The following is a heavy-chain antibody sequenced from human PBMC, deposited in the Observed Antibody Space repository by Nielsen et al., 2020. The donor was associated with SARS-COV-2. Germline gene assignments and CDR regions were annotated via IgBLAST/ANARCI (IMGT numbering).Heavy chain of an antibody. J-gene: IGHJ4*02. Sequence: SETLSLTCAVYGGSFSGYYWSWIRQPPGKGLEWIGEINHCGSTNYNPSLKSRVTISVDTSKNQFSLKLSSVTAADTAVYYCAREGSGRGYSGYDYWGQGTLVTVSS. V-gene: IGHV4-34*01. D-gene: IGHD5-12*01. CDR1: GGSFSGYY. CDR3: AREGSGRGYSGYDY. CDR2: INHCGST.